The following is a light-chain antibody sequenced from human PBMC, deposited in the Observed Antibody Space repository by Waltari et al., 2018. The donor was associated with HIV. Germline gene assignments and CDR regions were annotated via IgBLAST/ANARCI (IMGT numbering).Light chain of an antibody. CDR3: QQCSRSPWT. J-gene: IGKJ1*01. CDR2: GTS. CDR1: QTISNSH. V-gene: IGKV3-20*01. Sequence: EIVLTQSPATLSLSPGDTATLYCRASQTISNSHLLWYQQKSGKSTRLLIYGTSTRATAVPDRFTGSGSGTNFTLTVSRLEPEDFAVYYCQQCSRSPWTFGQGTKVEI.